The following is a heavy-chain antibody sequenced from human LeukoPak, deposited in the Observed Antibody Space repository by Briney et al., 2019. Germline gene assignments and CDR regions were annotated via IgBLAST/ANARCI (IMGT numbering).Heavy chain of an antibody. J-gene: IGHJ4*02. Sequence: SETLSLTCTVSGGSISSSSYYWGWIRQPPGKGLEWIGEINHSGSTNYNPSLKSRVTISVDTSKNQFSLKLSSVTAADTAVYYCARGGGNDYGGNSGFWFYWGQGTLVTVSS. V-gene: IGHV4-39*07. D-gene: IGHD4-23*01. CDR2: INHSGST. CDR1: GGSISSSSYY. CDR3: ARGGGNDYGGNSGFWFY.